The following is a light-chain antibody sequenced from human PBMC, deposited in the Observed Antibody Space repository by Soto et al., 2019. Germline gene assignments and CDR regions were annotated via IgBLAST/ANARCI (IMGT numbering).Light chain of an antibody. Sequence: QSVLAQPASVSGSPGQSITISCTGTSSDVGGYNYVSWYQQHPGKAPKLMIYEVSNRPSGVSNRFSGSKSGNTASLTISGLQAEDEADYYRHSYDRSLSGSVFGGGTQLTVL. CDR3: HSYDRSLSGSV. V-gene: IGLV2-14*01. CDR1: SSDVGGYNY. CDR2: EVS. J-gene: IGLJ3*02.